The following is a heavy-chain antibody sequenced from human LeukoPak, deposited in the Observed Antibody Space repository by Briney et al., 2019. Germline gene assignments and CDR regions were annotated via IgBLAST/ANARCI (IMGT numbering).Heavy chain of an antibody. CDR1: GASISSYY. D-gene: IGHD3-10*01. Sequence: SETLSLTCTVSGASISSYYWSWIRQPAGKGLEWLGRTSTTVGTYYSPSLKSRVTMSIDTSKIQFSLRLTSVTAGDTAVYFCAGGYGSGTYSAWGQGTLVTVSS. CDR2: TSTTVGT. CDR3: AGGYGSGTYSA. J-gene: IGHJ5*02. V-gene: IGHV4-4*07.